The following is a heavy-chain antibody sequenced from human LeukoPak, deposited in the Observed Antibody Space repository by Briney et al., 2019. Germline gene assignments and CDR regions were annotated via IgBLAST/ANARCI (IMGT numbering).Heavy chain of an antibody. CDR1: GGSISSGGYY. Sequence: SETLSLTCTVSGGSISSGGYYWSWIRQHPGKGLEWIGYIYYSGSTYYNPSLKSRVTISVDTSRNQFSLKLSSVTAADTAVYYCARVVPAAISYAFDIWGQGTMVTVSS. CDR2: IYYSGST. CDR3: ARVVPAAISYAFDI. J-gene: IGHJ3*02. D-gene: IGHD2-2*01. V-gene: IGHV4-31*03.